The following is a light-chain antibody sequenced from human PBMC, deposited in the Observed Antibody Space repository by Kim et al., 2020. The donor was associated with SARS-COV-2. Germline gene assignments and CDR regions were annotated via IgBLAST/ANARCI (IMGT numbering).Light chain of an antibody. V-gene: IGLV2-18*02. J-gene: IGLJ3*02. Sequence: QSALTQPPAVSGSPGQSVTISCTGTSSDVGSYNRVSWYQHPPGTSPKLIIYEVSNRPSGVPDRFSGSKSGNTAALTSSGLQADDEADYYGSSDRSPDKWVFGGGTQLTVL. CDR2: EVS. CDR1: SSDVGSYNR. CDR3: SSDRSPDKWV.